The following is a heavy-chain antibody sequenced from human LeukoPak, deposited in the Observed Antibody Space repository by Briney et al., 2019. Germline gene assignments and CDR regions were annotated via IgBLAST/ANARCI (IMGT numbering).Heavy chain of an antibody. CDR3: ALVGAAS. Sequence: PSETLSLTCAVYGGSFSGYYWSWIRQPPGKGLEWIGEINHSGSTNYNPSLKSRVTISVNTSKNQFSLKLSSVTAADTAVYYCALVGAASWGQGTLVTVSS. CDR1: GGSFSGYY. CDR2: INHSGST. D-gene: IGHD1-26*01. J-gene: IGHJ4*02. V-gene: IGHV4-34*01.